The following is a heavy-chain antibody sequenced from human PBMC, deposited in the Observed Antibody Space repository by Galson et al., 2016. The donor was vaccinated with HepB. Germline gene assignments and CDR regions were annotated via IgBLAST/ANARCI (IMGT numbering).Heavy chain of an antibody. CDR1: GYIFTKYG. CDR3: ARADSTLGFDP. J-gene: IGHJ5*02. CDR2: TSTYNGNT. Sequence: SVKVSCKASGYIFTKYGITWVRQAPGQGLEWMGWTSTYNGNTNFAQQFQDRVTVTTDTSTSTAYMEVRSLSSDDTAVYFCARADSTLGFDPWGQGTLVTVSS. V-gene: IGHV1-18*01.